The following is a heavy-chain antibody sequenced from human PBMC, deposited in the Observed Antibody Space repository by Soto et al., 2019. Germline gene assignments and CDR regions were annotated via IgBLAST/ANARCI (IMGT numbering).Heavy chain of an antibody. CDR3: ARNSYSYGYSDWFDP. J-gene: IGHJ5*02. D-gene: IGHD5-18*01. CDR2: TYYRSKWYN. V-gene: IGHV6-1*01. CDR1: GDSVSSNSAA. Sequence: KQSPTLSLTCAISGDSVSSNSAAWNWIRQSPSRGLEWLGRTYYRSKWYNDYAVSVKSRITINPDTSKNQFSLQLNSVTPEDTAVYYCARNSYSYGYSDWFDPWGQGTLVTVSS.